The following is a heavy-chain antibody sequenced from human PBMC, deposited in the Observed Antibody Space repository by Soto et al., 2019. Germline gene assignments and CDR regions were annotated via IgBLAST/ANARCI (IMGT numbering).Heavy chain of an antibody. CDR2: IYYSGST. V-gene: IGHV4-39*01. D-gene: IGHD6-13*01. Sequence: PSETLSLTCTVSGGSISSSSYYWGWIRQPPGKGLEWIGSIYYSGSTYYNPSLKSRVTISVDTSKNQFSLKLSSVTAADTAVYYCKGILSSRWSHWGQGTLVTVSS. J-gene: IGHJ4*02. CDR3: KGILSSRWSH. CDR1: GGSISSSSYY.